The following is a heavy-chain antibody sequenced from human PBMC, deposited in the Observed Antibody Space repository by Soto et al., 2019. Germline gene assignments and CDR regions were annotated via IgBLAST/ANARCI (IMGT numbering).Heavy chain of an antibody. J-gene: IGHJ6*02. Sequence: QVQLVESGGGVVQPGRSLRLSCAASGFTFSSYGMHWVRQAPGKGLEWVAVIWYDGSNKYYADAVKGRFTISRDNSKNPLYLQMNSLRAEDTAVYYCARDIAGSSRPRSIEYGMDVWGQGTTVTVSS. CDR3: ARDIAGSSRPRSIEYGMDV. D-gene: IGHD3-10*01. V-gene: IGHV3-33*01. CDR2: IWYDGSNK. CDR1: GFTFSSYG.